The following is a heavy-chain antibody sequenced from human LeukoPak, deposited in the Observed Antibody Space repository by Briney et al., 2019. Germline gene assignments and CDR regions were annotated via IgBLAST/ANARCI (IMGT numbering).Heavy chain of an antibody. CDR3: ARAPPVVVVAATPTSYWYFDL. Sequence: PSETLSLTCTVSGGSISSYYWSWIRQPPGKGLEGIGYIYYSGSTNYNPSLKSRVTISVDTSKNQFSLKLSSVTAADTAVYYCARAPPVVVVAATPTSYWYFDLWGRGTLVTVSS. D-gene: IGHD2-15*01. CDR2: IYYSGST. CDR1: GGSISSYY. J-gene: IGHJ2*01. V-gene: IGHV4-59*01.